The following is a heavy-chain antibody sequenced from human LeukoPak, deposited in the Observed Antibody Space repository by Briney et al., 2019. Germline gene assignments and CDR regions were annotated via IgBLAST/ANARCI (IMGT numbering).Heavy chain of an antibody. D-gene: IGHD1-20*01. CDR1: GFTFSRYA. CDR3: AKVQAGPTITGTLGYFDY. V-gene: IGHV3-23*01. Sequence: PGGSLRLSYAASGFTFSRYAMSWVRQAPGKGLDWVSAISGSGGSTYYADSVTGRFTISRDNSKNTLCLQVNSLRAEDTAVYFCAKVQAGPTITGTLGYFDYWGQGTLVTVSS. J-gene: IGHJ4*02. CDR2: ISGSGGST.